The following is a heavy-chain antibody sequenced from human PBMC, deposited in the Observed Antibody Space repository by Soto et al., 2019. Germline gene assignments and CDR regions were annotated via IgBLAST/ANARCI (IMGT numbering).Heavy chain of an antibody. V-gene: IGHV4-39*01. D-gene: IGHD3-10*01. CDR3: ARGPSSDSGIYYYYGMDV. CDR1: GGSISSSSYY. CDR2: IYYSGST. J-gene: IGHJ6*02. Sequence: SETLSLTCTVSGGSISSSSYYWGWIRQPPGKGLEWIGSIYYSGSTYYNPSLKSRVTISVDTSKNQFSLKLSPVTAADTAVYYCARGPSSDSGIYYYYGMDVWGQGTTFPASS.